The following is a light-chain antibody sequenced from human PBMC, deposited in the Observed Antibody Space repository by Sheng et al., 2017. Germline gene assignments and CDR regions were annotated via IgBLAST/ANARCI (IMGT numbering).Light chain of an antibody. Sequence: DIQMTQSPSTLSASVGDRVTITCRASQSISNWLAWYQQKPGKAPKLLIYKASSLESGVPSRFSGSGSGTEFTLTISSLQPDDFATYYCQQYNSYSRTFGQGTKVGNQT. CDR3: QQYNSYSRT. J-gene: IGKJ1*01. CDR2: KAS. CDR1: QSISNW. V-gene: IGKV1-5*03.